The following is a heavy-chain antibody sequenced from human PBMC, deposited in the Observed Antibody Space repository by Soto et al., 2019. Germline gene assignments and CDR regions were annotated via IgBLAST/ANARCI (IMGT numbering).Heavy chain of an antibody. CDR2: IIGDGTTS. CDR1: GFTFSSHW. CDR3: VRGRRGWNGIDY. D-gene: IGHD1-1*01. J-gene: IGHJ4*02. Sequence: EVQVVESGGGFVQSGGSLRLSCVASGFTFSSHWIHWVRQGPGQGLVSVSSIIGDGTTSHYADFVKGRFTISRDNAKNTVYLEMSRLRVEDTAVYYCVRGRRGWNGIDYWGQGTLVTVSS. V-gene: IGHV3-74*01.